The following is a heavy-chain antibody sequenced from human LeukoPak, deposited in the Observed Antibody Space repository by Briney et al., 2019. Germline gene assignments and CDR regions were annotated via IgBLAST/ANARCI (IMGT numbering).Heavy chain of an antibody. CDR2: INPNSGGT. CDR3: ARSVFGILTGLGDWFDP. J-gene: IGHJ5*02. D-gene: IGHD3-9*01. V-gene: IGHV1-2*02. CDR1: GYTFTGYY. Sequence: ASVKVSCKASGYTFTGYYMHWVRQAPGQGLEWMGWINPNSGGTNYAQKFQGRVTMTRDTSISTAYMELGRLRSDDTAVYYCARSVFGILTGLGDWFDPWGQGTLVTVSS.